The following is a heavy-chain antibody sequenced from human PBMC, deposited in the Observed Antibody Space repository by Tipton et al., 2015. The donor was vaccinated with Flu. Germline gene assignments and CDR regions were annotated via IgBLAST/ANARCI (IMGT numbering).Heavy chain of an antibody. CDR3: VKDVSHNYPYAMDV. D-gene: IGHD1-1*01. Sequence: SLRLSCAASGFLFNKFDMHWVRQTPGKGLEWLAVIWPDGKREEYINSVRGRFTISRDNSNNKVFLQMGSLTADDSGVYFCVKDVSHNYPYAMDVWGQGTTVIVSS. CDR2: IWPDGKRE. V-gene: IGHV3-33*03. J-gene: IGHJ6*02. CDR1: GFLFNKFD.